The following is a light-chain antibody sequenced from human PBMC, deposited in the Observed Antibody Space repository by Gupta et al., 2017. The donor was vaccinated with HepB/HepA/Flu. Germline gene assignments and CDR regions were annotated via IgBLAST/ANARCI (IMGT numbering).Light chain of an antibody. CDR3: NSRDSTGNHVV. CDR2: GKN. CDR1: SLRTYY. V-gene: IGLV3-19*01. J-gene: IGLJ2*01. Sequence: SSELTQDPAVSVALGQTVKITCQGDSLRTYYASWYQQKSGQAPFLVIYGKNNRPSGIPDRFSGSNSGNTASLTSTGAQAEDEADYYCNSRDSTGNHVVFGGGTKLTV.